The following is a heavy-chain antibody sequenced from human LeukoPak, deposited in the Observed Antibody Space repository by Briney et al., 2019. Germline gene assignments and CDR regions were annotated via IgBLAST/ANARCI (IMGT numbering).Heavy chain of an antibody. D-gene: IGHD2-2*02. J-gene: IGHJ4*02. Sequence: SVKVSCKTSGGTFSNYAFSWVRQAPGQGLEWMGVIIPTFGTVNYAQKFQGRVTITTAESTKTAYMDVSSLRSEDTAIHLCANTDWGQGTLVTVSS. CDR3: ANTD. CDR2: IIPTFGTV. V-gene: IGHV1-69*05. CDR1: GGTFSNYA.